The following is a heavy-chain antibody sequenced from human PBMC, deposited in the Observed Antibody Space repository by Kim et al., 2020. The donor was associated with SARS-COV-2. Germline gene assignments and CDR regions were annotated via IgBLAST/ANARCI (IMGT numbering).Heavy chain of an antibody. CDR2: INPSGGST. CDR1: GYTFTSYY. CDR3: AREEGGLLRYFDWLPPYYGMDV. D-gene: IGHD3-9*01. J-gene: IGHJ6*02. Sequence: ASVKVSCKPSGYTFTSYYMHWVRQAPGQGLEWMGIINPSGGSTSYAQKFQGRVTMTRDTSTSTVYMELSSLRSEDTAVYYCAREEGGLLRYFDWLPPYYGMDVWGQGTTVTVSS. V-gene: IGHV1-46*01.